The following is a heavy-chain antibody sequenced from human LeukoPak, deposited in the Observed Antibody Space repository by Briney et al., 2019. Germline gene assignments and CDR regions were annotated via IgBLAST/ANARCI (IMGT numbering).Heavy chain of an antibody. CDR1: GFTFRSFA. J-gene: IGHJ4*02. CDR3: AKVGSGSYYFDY. CDR2: ITGSGGTT. D-gene: IGHD1-26*01. Sequence: GGSLRLSCAASGFTFRSFAMSWVRQAPGKGPHWVSTITGSGGTTFYTDSVKGRFTISRDNSKNMLYLQMDSLRVEDTAVYYCAKVGSGSYYFDYWGQGTLVTVSS. V-gene: IGHV3-23*01.